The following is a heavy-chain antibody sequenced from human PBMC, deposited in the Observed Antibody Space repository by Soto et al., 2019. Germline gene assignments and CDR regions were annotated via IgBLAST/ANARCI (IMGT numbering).Heavy chain of an antibody. CDR2: ISGSGGST. CDR1: GFTFSSYA. V-gene: IGHV3-23*01. CDR3: AATYYDILTSPQ. Sequence: GGPLRVSCGAAGFTFSSYAMSWVRQAPGKGLEWVSAISGSGGSTYYADSVKGRFTISRDNSKNTLYLQMNSLRAEDTAVYYCAATYYDILTSPQGGQGTLVTVSS. J-gene: IGHJ4*02. D-gene: IGHD3-9*01.